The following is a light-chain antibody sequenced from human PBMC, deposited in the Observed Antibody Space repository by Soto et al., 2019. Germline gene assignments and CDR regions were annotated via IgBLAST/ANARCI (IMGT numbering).Light chain of an antibody. CDR1: SSDIGLYNY. CDR2: DVT. CDR3: TSYTNSNTLI. Sequence: QSALTQPASVSGSPGQSVTISCTGTSSDIGLYNYVSWYQQHPAKAPKLMVYDVTHRPSGVSNRFSGSKSGNTASLTISGLLVEDAADYYCTSYTNSNTLIFGGGTKVTVL. V-gene: IGLV2-14*01. J-gene: IGLJ2*01.